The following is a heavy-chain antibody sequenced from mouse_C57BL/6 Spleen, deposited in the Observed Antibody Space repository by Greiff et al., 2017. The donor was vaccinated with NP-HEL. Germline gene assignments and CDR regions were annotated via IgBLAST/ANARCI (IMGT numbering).Heavy chain of an antibody. CDR2: IRLKSDNYAT. Sequence: EVQLVESGGGLVQPGGSMKLSCVASGFTFSNYWMNWVRQSPEKGLEWVAQIRLKSDNYATHYAESVKGRFTISRDDSKSSVYLQMNNLRAEDTGIYYCTGSSVWYFDVWGTGTTVTVSS. CDR3: TGSSVWYFDV. CDR1: GFTFSNYW. V-gene: IGHV6-3*01. D-gene: IGHD3-1*01. J-gene: IGHJ1*03.